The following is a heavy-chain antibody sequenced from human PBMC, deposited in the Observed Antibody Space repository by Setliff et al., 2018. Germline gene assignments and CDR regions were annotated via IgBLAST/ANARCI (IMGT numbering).Heavy chain of an antibody. CDR1: GFTFSAHY. CDR3: VRAAAGLDI. J-gene: IGHJ4*02. CDR2: IRNKDNSYTT. V-gene: IGHV3-72*01. Sequence: GSLRLSCAASGFTFSAHYMDWLRQAPGKGLEWVGRIRNKDNSYTTEYAASVQDRFTISRDDSKDSLFLQMNNLKTEDTAVYYCVRAAAGLDIWSQKIVVTVSS. D-gene: IGHD3-16*01.